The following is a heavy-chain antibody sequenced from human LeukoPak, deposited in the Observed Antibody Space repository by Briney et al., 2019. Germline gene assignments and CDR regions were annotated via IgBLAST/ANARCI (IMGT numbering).Heavy chain of an antibody. J-gene: IGHJ4*02. V-gene: IGHV4-59*01. CDR3: ARGENRAEFDY. Sequence: SETLSLTCTVSGGSISSYYWSWIRQPPGKGLEWIGYIYYSGSTNYNPSLKSRVTISVDTSKNQLSLKLSSMTAADTAVYYCARGENRAEFDYWGQGTLVTVSS. CDR2: IYYSGST. CDR1: GGSISSYY. D-gene: IGHD2/OR15-2a*01.